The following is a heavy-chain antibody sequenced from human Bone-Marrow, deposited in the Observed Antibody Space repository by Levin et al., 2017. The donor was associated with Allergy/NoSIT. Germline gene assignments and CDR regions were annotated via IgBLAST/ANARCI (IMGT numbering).Heavy chain of an antibody. CDR3: ARGSATDGYIPDS. D-gene: IGHD5-24*01. CDR2: INPNSDGT. Sequence: ASVKVSCKTSGYTFTDHYIHWVRQAPGQGLEFMGYINPNSDGTSYAQKFRDRVTITVETAITTAYMELTSLTSDDTALYYCARGSATDGYIPDSWGQGTLVTVSS. J-gene: IGHJ4*02. V-gene: IGHV1-2*02. CDR1: GYTFTDHY.